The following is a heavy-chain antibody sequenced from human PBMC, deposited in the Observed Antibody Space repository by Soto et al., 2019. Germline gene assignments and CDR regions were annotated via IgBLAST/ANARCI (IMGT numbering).Heavy chain of an antibody. CDR2: ISGSDGGA. CDR1: ELSSSNHA. CDR3: ASGGLNGYTSGALSYFHS. J-gene: IGHJ4*02. V-gene: IGHV3-23*01. Sequence: EVHLLESGGGLVQPGGSLRLSCAASELSSSNHAMTWVRQAPGQGVEGVSGISGSDGGAYYADSVKGRFTISRNNSRIKLYLKMNSLRVEDTAVYYCASGGLNGYTSGALSYFHSWGQGTLVTVSS. D-gene: IGHD5-18*01.